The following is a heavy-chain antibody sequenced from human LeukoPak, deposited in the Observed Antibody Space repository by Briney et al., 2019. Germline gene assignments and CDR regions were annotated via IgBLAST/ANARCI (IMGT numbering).Heavy chain of an antibody. CDR3: ARLLDYDSSGDPDTFDV. J-gene: IGHJ3*01. CDR1: GVSISSHY. D-gene: IGHD3-22*01. Sequence: PSETLSLTCTVSGVSISSHYWNWIRQPPGKGLEWIGFIYYTGRTRYNPSLQSRVMILADTSKNDFSLKMASVTAADTAVYYCARLLDYDSSGDPDTFDVWGQGIMVTVSS. V-gene: IGHV4-59*11. CDR2: IYYTGRT.